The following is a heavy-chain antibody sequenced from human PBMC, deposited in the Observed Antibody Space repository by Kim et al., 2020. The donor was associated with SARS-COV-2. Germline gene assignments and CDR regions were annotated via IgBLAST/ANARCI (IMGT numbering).Heavy chain of an antibody. D-gene: IGHD3-22*01. CDR1: GFTFSNCA. CDR3: AKDIYYDSSWLADV. Sequence: GGSLRLSCVASGFTFSNCAMSWVRQAPGKRLEWVAGINGGGAKTHYADSVKGRFTISRDNSKKTLYLQMNSLRVEDTAVFYCAKDIYYDSSWLADVWGQGTTVTVSS. CDR2: INGGGAKT. J-gene: IGHJ6*02. V-gene: IGHV3-23*01.